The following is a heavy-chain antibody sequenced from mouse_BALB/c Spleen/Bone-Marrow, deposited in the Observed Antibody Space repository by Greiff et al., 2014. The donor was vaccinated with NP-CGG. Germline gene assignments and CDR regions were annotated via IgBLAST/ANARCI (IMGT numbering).Heavy chain of an antibody. J-gene: IGHJ4*01. D-gene: IGHD2-2*01. CDR1: GFTFSSFG. V-gene: IGHV5-17*02. CDR2: ISSGSSTI. Sequence: DVKLVESGGGLVQPGGSRKLSCAASGFTFSSFGMHWVRQAPEKGLEWVAYISSGSSTIYYADTVEGRFTISRDNPKNTLFLQMTSLRSEDTAMYYCARYGYYDAMDYWGQGTSVTVSS. CDR3: ARYGYYDAMDY.